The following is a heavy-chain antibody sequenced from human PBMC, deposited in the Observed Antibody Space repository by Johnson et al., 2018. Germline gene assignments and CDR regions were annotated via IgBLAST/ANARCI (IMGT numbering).Heavy chain of an antibody. J-gene: IGHJ1*01. V-gene: IGHV3-23*04. Sequence: VQLVQSGGDLAQPGGSLRLSCAASGFTFSNYAMSWVRQAPGKGLEWVSGMSVSGGRTYYADSVKGRFTISRDNSKNTLFLQMDSLRAEDTAVYYCAKCPGNSSGWYEFFHHWGQGTLVTVSS. CDR2: MSVSGGRT. CDR3: AKCPGNSSGWYEFFHH. D-gene: IGHD6-19*01. CDR1: GFTFSNYA.